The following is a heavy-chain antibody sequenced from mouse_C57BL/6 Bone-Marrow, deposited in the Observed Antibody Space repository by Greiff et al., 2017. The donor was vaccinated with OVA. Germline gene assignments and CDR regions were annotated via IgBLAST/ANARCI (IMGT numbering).Heavy chain of an antibody. CDR1: GFTFSSYA. Sequence: DVHLVESGEGLVKPGGSLKLSCAASGFTFSSYAMSWVRQTPEKRLEWVATISGGGGNTYYPDSVKGRFTISRDNAKNTLYLQMSSLRSEDTALYYCARPYYGYALAMDYWGQGTSVTVSS. V-gene: IGHV5-9*01. CDR3: ARPYYGYALAMDY. J-gene: IGHJ4*01. CDR2: ISGGGGNT. D-gene: IGHD2-9*01.